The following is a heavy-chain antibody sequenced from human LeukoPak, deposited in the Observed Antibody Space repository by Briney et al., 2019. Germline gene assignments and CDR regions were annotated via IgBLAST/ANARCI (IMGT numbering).Heavy chain of an antibody. D-gene: IGHD2-21*02. CDR3: ARHPTDLFGVVTATPSAWFDP. V-gene: IGHV4-59*08. CDR2: IYYSGST. Sequence: SETLSLTCTVSGGSISSYYWSWIRQPPGKGLEWIGYIYYSGSTNYNPSLKSRVTISVDTSKNQFSLKLSSVTAADTAVYYCARHPTDLFGVVTATPSAWFDPWGQGTLVTVSS. CDR1: GGSISSYY. J-gene: IGHJ5*02.